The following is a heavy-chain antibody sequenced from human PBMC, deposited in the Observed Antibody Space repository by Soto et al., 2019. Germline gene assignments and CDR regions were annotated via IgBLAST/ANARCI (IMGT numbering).Heavy chain of an antibody. V-gene: IGHV1-69*01. CDR2: IIPIFGTA. D-gene: IGHD5-12*01. CDR1: GGTFSSYA. Sequence: QVQLVQSGAEVKKPGSSVKVSCKASGGTFSSYAISWVRQAPGHGLEWMGGIIPIFGTANYAQKFQGRVTITADESTSTAYMALSSLRSEDTAVYSCARGEWLRFGMGNRFLEHNWFDPWGQGTLVTVSS. J-gene: IGHJ5*02. CDR3: ARGEWLRFGMGNRFLEHNWFDP.